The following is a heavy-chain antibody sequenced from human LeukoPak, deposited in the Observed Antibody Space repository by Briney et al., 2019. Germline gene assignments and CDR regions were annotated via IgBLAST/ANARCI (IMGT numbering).Heavy chain of an antibody. D-gene: IGHD2-21*01. CDR3: AREFLEPVWWGVSDWFDP. CDR2: IIPIFGTA. Sequence: GASVKVSCKASGGTFSSYAISWVRQAPGQGLEWMGGIIPIFGTANYAQKFQGRVTITADKSTSTAYMELSSLRSEDTAVYYCAREFLEPVWWGVSDWFDPWGQGTLVTVSS. V-gene: IGHV1-69*06. CDR1: GGTFSSYA. J-gene: IGHJ5*02.